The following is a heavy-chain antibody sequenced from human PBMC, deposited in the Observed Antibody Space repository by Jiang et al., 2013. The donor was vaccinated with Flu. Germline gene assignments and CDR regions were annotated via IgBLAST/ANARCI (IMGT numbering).Heavy chain of an antibody. V-gene: IGHV4-59*01. CDR1: GGSISSYY. CDR2: IYYSGST. D-gene: IGHD3-3*01. CDR3: ARSSGYYPSFGY. J-gene: IGHJ4*02. Sequence: GSGLVKPSETLSLTCTVSGGSISSYYWSWIRQPPGKGLEWIGYIYYSGSTNYNPSLKSRVTISVDTSKNQFSLKLSSVTAADTAVYYCARSSGYYPSFGYWGQGTLVTVSS.